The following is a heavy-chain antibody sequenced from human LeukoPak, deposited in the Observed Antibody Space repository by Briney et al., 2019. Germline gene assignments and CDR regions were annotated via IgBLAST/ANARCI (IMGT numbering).Heavy chain of an antibody. CDR3: ARDRYYGSGSYPLYYFDY. CDR1: GYTFTGYY. J-gene: IGHJ4*02. V-gene: IGHV1-2*02. D-gene: IGHD3-10*01. Sequence: ASVKVSCTASGYTFTGYYMHWVRQAPGQGLEWMGWINPNSGGTNYAQKFQGRVTMTRDTSISTAYMELSRLRSDDTAVYYCARDRYYGSGSYPLYYFDYWGQGTLVTVSS. CDR2: INPNSGGT.